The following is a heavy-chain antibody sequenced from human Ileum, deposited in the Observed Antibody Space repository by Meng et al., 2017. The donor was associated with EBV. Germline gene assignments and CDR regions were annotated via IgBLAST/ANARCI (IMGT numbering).Heavy chain of an antibody. CDR3: ARADKVRFDY. CDR2: IYHSGST. CDR1: GGSMSSTNW. Sequence: LQPRGSGQDVGKPRGTLSLTSGCFGGSMSSTNWWSWVRQPPGKGLEWIGEIYHSGSTNYSPSLKSRVGISVDKSKNQFSLKLSSVTAADTAVYYCARADKVRFDYWGQGTLVTVSS. V-gene: IGHV4-4*03. J-gene: IGHJ4*02.